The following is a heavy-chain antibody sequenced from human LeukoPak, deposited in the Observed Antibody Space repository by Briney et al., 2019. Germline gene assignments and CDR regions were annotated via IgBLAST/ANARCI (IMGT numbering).Heavy chain of an antibody. CDR2: MNPNSGNT. V-gene: IGHV1-8*01. CDR1: GYTFTSYD. Sequence: GASVKVSCKASGYTFTSYDINWVRQATGQGLEWMGWMNPNSGNTGYAQKFQGRVTMTRNTSISTAYMELSSLRSEDTAVYYCAIRGYSGYQAFFDYWGQGTLVTVSS. CDR3: AIRGYSGYQAFFDY. D-gene: IGHD5-12*01. J-gene: IGHJ4*02.